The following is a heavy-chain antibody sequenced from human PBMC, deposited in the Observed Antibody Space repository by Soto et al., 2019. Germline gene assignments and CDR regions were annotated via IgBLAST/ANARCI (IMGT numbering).Heavy chain of an antibody. J-gene: IGHJ4*02. D-gene: IGHD1-7*01. CDR1: GFTFSIYA. CDR2: ISGSGGST. V-gene: IGHV3-23*01. CDR3: ARTDGTSSSNSYCDY. Sequence: PGGSLRLSCAASGFTFSIYAMSWVRQAPGKGLEWVSAISGSGGSTYYADSVKGRFTISRDNSKNTLYLQMNSLRAEDTAVYYCARTDGTSSSNSYCDYWGQGTLVTVSS.